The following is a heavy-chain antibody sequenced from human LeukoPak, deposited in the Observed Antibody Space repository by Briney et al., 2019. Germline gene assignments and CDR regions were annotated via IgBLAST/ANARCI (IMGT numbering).Heavy chain of an antibody. Sequence: SETLSLTCIVSGGSISSYYWSWIRQPPGKGLEWIGYIYYSGSTNYNPSLKSRVTISVDTSENQFSLKLSSVTAADTAVYYCARVRHDSYGFDYWGQGTLVTVSS. CDR3: ARVRHDSYGFDY. J-gene: IGHJ4*02. V-gene: IGHV4-59*01. D-gene: IGHD5-18*01. CDR2: IYYSGST. CDR1: GGSISSYY.